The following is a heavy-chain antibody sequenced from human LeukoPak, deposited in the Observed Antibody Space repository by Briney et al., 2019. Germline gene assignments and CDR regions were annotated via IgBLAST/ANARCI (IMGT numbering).Heavy chain of an antibody. J-gene: IGHJ4*02. V-gene: IGHV5-51*01. CDR2: IYPGDSDT. Sequence: GESLKISCKGSGYSFTSYWIGRVRQMPGKGLEWMGIIYPGDSDTEYSPSFEGQVTMSADKSTSTAYLQWSSLKASDTAMYYCARHLGITFGGVIVAEYYFDYWGQGTLVTVSS. CDR3: ARHLGITFGGVIVAEYYFDY. CDR1: GYSFTSYW. D-gene: IGHD3-16*02.